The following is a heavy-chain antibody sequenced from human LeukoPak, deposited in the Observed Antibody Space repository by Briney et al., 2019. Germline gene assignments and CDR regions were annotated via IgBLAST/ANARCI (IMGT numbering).Heavy chain of an antibody. D-gene: IGHD2-8*01. CDR2: ISGSVGST. CDR1: GFTFSSYA. Sequence: PGGSLRLSCAASGFTFSSYAMNWVRLAPGKGLEWVSAISGSVGSTYYADSVKGRFTISRDNSKNTLYLQMNSLRTEDTAIYHCAKSPFSQLMKDWLDRWGQGTLVTVSS. V-gene: IGHV3-23*01. J-gene: IGHJ5*02. CDR3: AKSPFSQLMKDWLDR.